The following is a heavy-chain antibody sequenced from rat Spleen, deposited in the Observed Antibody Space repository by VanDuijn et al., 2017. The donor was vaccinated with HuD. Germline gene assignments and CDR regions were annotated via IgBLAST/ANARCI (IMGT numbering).Heavy chain of an antibody. Sequence: EVQLVESGGALVQPGRPLKISCAASGFTFSNYGMAWVRQAPTKALEWVASISIGGTNIYYRDSVKGRFTISRDNAKITLYLQMDSLRSEDTATYYCVRGYYFDCWGQGVMVTVSS. CDR1: GFTFSNYG. CDR3: VRGYYFDC. CDR2: ISIGGTNI. V-gene: IGHV5S13*01. J-gene: IGHJ2*01.